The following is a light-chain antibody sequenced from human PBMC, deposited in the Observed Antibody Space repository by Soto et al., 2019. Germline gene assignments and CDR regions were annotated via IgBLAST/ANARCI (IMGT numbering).Light chain of an antibody. CDR3: QQYYSISYT. Sequence: DIVMTQSPDSLAVSLGERATINCKSSQSVLSSSNNKNYLAWYQQKPGQPPKLLIYWASTRESGVPDRFSGSGSGTDFTLTISSLQAEDVAVYYCQQYYSISYTFGQGTKLEI. J-gene: IGKJ2*01. CDR2: WAS. V-gene: IGKV4-1*01. CDR1: QSVLSSSNNKNY.